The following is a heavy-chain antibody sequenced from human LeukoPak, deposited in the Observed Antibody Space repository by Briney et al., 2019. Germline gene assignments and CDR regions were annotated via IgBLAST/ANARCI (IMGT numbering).Heavy chain of an antibody. CDR2: INHSGST. V-gene: IGHV4-34*01. J-gene: IGHJ2*01. CDR3: ARVGGRARYFDL. D-gene: IGHD2-15*01. CDR1: GGSFSGYY. Sequence: SETLSLTCAVYGGSFSGYYWSWIRQPPGKGLEWIGEINHSGSTNYNPSLKSRVTISVDTSKNQFSLKLSSVTAADTAVYYCARVGGRARYFDLWGRGTLVTVSS.